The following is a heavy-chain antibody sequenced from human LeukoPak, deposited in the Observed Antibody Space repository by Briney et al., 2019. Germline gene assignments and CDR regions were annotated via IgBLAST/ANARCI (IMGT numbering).Heavy chain of an antibody. V-gene: IGHV5-51*01. CDR3: ARVGGSTYYYGADC. Sequence: GESLKISCKGSGYSFTNYWIGWVRQMPGKGLEWMGIIYPGDSDTRYSPSFQGQVTISADKSVTTAYLQWGSLKASDSAMYYCARVGGSTYYYGADCWGQGTLVTVSS. D-gene: IGHD3-22*01. J-gene: IGHJ4*02. CDR1: GYSFTNYW. CDR2: IYPGDSDT.